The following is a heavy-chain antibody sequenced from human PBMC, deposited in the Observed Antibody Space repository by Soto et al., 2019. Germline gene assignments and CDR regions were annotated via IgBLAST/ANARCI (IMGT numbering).Heavy chain of an antibody. J-gene: IGHJ6*02. Sequence: QVQLQESGPGLVKPSETLSLSCTVSGGSISSYYWSWFRQSPGKRMEWIGYVHHSWGSSYNPSLQSRVAISLDTSKTQFSLKVPSVPATATAVYYCARQGFGPLHGLVDVWGQGTTVTVSS. CDR2: VHHSWGS. CDR3: ARQGFGPLHGLVDV. V-gene: IGHV4-59*08. D-gene: IGHD3-10*01. CDR1: GGSISSYY.